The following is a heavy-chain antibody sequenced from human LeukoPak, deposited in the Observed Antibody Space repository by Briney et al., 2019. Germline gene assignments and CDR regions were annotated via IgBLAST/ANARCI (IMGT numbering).Heavy chain of an antibody. D-gene: IGHD3-10*01. CDR2: IYSGGST. V-gene: IGHV3-66*04. CDR1: GFTFITYG. Sequence: GGSLRLSCAGSGFTFITYGMSWVRQAPGKGLEWVSVIYSGGSTYYADSVKGRFTISRDNSKNTLYLQMNSLRAEDTAVYYCARHGSITMVRGRLRYYYMDVWGKGTTVTISS. J-gene: IGHJ6*03. CDR3: ARHGSITMVRGRLRYYYMDV.